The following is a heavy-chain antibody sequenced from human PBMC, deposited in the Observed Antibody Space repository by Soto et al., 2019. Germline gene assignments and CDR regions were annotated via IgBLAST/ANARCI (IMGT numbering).Heavy chain of an antibody. D-gene: IGHD6-19*01. CDR3: AKDLKAYSSGWYYFDY. V-gene: IGHV3-43*01. CDR2: ISWDGGST. Sequence: GGSLRLSCAASGFTFDDYTMHWVRQAPGKGLEWVSLISWDGGSTYYADSVKGRFTISRDNSKNSLYLQMNSLRTEDTALYYCAKDLKAYSSGWYYFDYWGQGTLVTVSS. J-gene: IGHJ4*02. CDR1: GFTFDDYT.